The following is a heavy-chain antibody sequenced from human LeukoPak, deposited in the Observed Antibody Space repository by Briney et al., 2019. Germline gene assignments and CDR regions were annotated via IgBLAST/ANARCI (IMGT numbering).Heavy chain of an antibody. CDR2: IHISGRT. CDR3: AKEVVGLRYYMDV. D-gene: IGHD1-26*01. J-gene: IGHJ6*03. CDR1: GGSISSYY. Sequence: KTSETLSLTCTVSGGSISSYYWSWIRQPPGKGLEWIGYIHISGRTNSNPALKSRVTISVDTSKNQLSLKLTSVTVADTAVYYCAKEVVGLRYYMDVWGKGTTVTVSS. V-gene: IGHV4-59*01.